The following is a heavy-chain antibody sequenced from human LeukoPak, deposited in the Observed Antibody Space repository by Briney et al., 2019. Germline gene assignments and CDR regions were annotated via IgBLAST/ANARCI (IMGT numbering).Heavy chain of an antibody. CDR1: GGSISSGSYY. V-gene: IGHV4-61*02. Sequence: TSQTLSLTCTVSGGSISSGSYYWSWIRQPAGKGLEWIGRIYTSGSTNYNPSLKSRVTISVGTSKNQFSLKLSSVTAADTAVYYCARVGRSEYFQHWGQGTLVTVSS. CDR2: IYTSGST. J-gene: IGHJ1*01. D-gene: IGHD3-10*01. CDR3: ARVGRSEYFQH.